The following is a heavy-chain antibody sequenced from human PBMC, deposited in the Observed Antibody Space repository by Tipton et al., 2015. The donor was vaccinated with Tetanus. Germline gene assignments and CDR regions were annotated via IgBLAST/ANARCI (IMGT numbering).Heavy chain of an antibody. V-gene: IGHV3-23*01. D-gene: IGHD3-22*01. J-gene: IGHJ4*01. Sequence: SLRLSCAASGFTFTRFALSWVRQAPGKAPEWVASINNGGNPYYAGSVVGRFTVSRDIPKNTLYLQMDSLRDDDTAVFYCAKDHESSGWPAFDHWGHGTLVTVSS. CDR2: INNGGNP. CDR1: GFTFTRFA. CDR3: AKDHESSGWPAFDH.